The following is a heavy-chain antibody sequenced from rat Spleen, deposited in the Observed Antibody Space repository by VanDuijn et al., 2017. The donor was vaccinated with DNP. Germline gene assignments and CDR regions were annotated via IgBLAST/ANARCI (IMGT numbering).Heavy chain of an antibody. CDR2: ISYDGSST. CDR3: VRPDSGTVAGFAS. D-gene: IGHD1-8*01. V-gene: IGHV5-7*01. CDR1: GFTFSNYD. Sequence: EVQLVESGGGLVQPGRSLKLSCAASGFTFSNYDMAWVRQAPKKGLEWVATISYDGSSTYYRDSVKGRFTISRDNAKSTLYLQRDSLRSEDTATYYCVRPDSGTVAGFASWGQGTLVTVSS. J-gene: IGHJ3*01.